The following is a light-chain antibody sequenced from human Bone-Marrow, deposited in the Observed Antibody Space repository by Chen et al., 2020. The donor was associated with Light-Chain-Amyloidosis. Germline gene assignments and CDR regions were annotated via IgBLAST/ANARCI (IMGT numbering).Light chain of an antibody. CDR1: SGSIASNY. CDR3: QSYDTRLRGSV. J-gene: IGLJ2*01. V-gene: IGLV1-40*01. Sequence: LTQPHSVSESPGKTVTISCTGSSGSIASNYVQWYQQLPGTAPKLLIYGNNNRPSGVPDRCSGSKSGSSASLAITGLRADDEADYYCQSYDTRLRGSVFGGGTRLTVL. CDR2: GNN.